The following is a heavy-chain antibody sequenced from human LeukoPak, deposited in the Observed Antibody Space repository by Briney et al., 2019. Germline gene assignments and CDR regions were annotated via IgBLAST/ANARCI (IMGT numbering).Heavy chain of an antibody. V-gene: IGHV5-51*01. CDR3: ARLAASDRGSYGYFDY. D-gene: IGHD1-26*01. Sequence: GESLKISCRGSGYRFSSQWIGWVRQMPGEGLEWMGIIFPADSDTTYSPSFQGQVTISADKSLNTAYLQWSSLKASDTAMYYCARLAASDRGSYGYFDYWGQGTLVTVSS. J-gene: IGHJ4*02. CDR1: GYRFSSQW. CDR2: IFPADSDT.